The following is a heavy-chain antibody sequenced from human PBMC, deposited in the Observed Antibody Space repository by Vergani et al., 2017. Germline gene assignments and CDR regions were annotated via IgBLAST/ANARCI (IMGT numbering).Heavy chain of an antibody. CDR3: ARLTIFGVVTKDY. J-gene: IGHJ4*02. Sequence: QVQLQQWGAGLLKPSETLSLTCGVYGGSFSGYYWSWIRQSPGKGLEWIGEINHSGYTTYNPSLKSRVTISVDTSKNQFSLKVSSVTAADTAVYYCARLTIFGVVTKDYWGQGTLVTVSS. CDR2: INHSGYT. D-gene: IGHD3-3*01. V-gene: IGHV4-34*01. CDR1: GGSFSGYY.